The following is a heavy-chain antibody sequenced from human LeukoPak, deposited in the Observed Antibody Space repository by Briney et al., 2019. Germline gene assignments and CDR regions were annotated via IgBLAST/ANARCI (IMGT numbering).Heavy chain of an antibody. D-gene: IGHD3-22*01. V-gene: IGHV4-34*01. CDR2: INHSGST. CDR3: ARREVVFDY. Sequence: SETLSLTCPVYGGSFSGYYWSWIRQPPGKGLEWIGEINHSGSTNYNPSLKSRVTISVDTSKNQFSLKLSSATAADTAVYYCARREVVFDYWGQGTLVTVSS. J-gene: IGHJ4*02. CDR1: GGSFSGYY.